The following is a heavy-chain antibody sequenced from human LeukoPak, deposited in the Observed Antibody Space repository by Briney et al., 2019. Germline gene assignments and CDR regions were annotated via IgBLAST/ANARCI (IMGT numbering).Heavy chain of an antibody. V-gene: IGHV3-23*01. Sequence: PGGSLRLSCAASGFRFNNFAMTWVRLTPGKGLEWVSSISGSGGSTYYAESVKGRFTLSRDNSKNTLYLQMNSLRAEDTAVYYCARGYCSGGNCYHFDYWGQGALVTVSS. D-gene: IGHD2-15*01. CDR1: GFRFNNFA. CDR3: ARGYCSGGNCYHFDY. J-gene: IGHJ4*02. CDR2: ISGSGGST.